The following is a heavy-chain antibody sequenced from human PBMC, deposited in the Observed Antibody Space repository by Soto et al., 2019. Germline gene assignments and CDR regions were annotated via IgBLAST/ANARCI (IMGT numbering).Heavy chain of an antibody. V-gene: IGHV4-59*08. CDR1: GGSISSYY. CDR3: ARASISSGWYLNYYYYYLDF. J-gene: IGHJ6*03. Sequence: PSETLSLTCTVSGGSISSYYWSWIRQPPGKGLEWIGYIYYSGSTNYNPSLKSRVTISVDTSKNQFSLKLSSVTAADTAVYYCARASISSGWYLNYYYYYLDFWGKGTTVTGSS. CDR2: IYYSGST. D-gene: IGHD6-19*01.